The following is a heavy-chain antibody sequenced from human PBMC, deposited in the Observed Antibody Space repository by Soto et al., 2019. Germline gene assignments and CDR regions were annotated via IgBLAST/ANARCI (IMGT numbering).Heavy chain of an antibody. Sequence: EVQLVESGGGPVRPGGSLNLSCAASGFNFITYSLSWVRQAPGTALEWVASISSSAVDIDYADSVKGRFTISRDNANNSLNLQMNSLRAEDTATYPCVRDGLDYYDTERLYFDKWGQGTLVTVSS. CDR1: GFNFITYS. J-gene: IGHJ4*02. D-gene: IGHD3-22*01. V-gene: IGHV3-21*01. CDR2: ISSSAVDI. CDR3: VRDGLDYYDTERLYFDK.